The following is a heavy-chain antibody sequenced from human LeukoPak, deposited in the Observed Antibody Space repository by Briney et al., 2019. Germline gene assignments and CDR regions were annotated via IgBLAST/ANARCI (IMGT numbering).Heavy chain of an antibody. CDR3: ARHQAIFGTDFDY. J-gene: IGHJ4*02. CDR1: GYSISSGYY. D-gene: IGHD3-3*01. V-gene: IGHV4-38-2*01. CDR2: IYHSGST. Sequence: PSETLSLTCAVSGYSISSGYYWGWIRQLPGKGLEWIGSIYHSGSTYYNPSLKSRVTISVDTSKNQFSLKLSSVTAADTAVYYCARHQAIFGTDFDYWGQGTLVTVSS.